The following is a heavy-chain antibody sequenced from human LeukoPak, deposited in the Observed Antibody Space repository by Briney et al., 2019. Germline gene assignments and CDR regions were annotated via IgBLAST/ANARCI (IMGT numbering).Heavy chain of an antibody. CDR2: IYYSGST. D-gene: IGHD3-10*01. CDR3: ASRIYGSGRPYYYYYMDV. CDR1: GGSISSYY. Sequence: SETLSLTCTVSGGSISSYYWSWIRQPPGKGLEWIGDIYYSGSTNYKPSLESRVTISVDTSKNQFSLKLRSVPAADTAVYYCASRIYGSGRPYYYYYMDVWGKGTTVTVSS. V-gene: IGHV4-59*08. J-gene: IGHJ6*03.